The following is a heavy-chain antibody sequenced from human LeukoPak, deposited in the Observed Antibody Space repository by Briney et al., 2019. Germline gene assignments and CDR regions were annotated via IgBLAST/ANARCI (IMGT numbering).Heavy chain of an antibody. CDR1: GGSLSNYY. V-gene: IGHV4-59*12. Sequence: PSETLSLTCTVSGGSLSNYYWSWIRQPPGKGLEWIGYMYYRGRSNYNPSLKSRVTILVDTSKNQLSLRLTSVTAADTAVYYCARDRGSYPYYFDYWGQGTLVTVSS. J-gene: IGHJ4*02. CDR3: ARDRGSYPYYFDY. D-gene: IGHD1-26*01. CDR2: MYYRGRS.